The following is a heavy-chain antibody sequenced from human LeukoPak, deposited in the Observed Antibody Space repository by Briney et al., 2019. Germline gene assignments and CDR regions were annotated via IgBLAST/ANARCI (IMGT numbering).Heavy chain of an antibody. J-gene: IGHJ4*02. CDR1: GFIFNTYA. CDR3: AKDRISYTTSPGELSH. CDR2: IRGSGEST. V-gene: IGHV3-23*01. Sequence: GGSLRLSCAASGFIFNTYAMSWVRQAPGKGLEWVSTIRGSGESTHYADSVQGRFTISRDNSLYTVHLQMDSLRGDDTAVYYCAKDRISYTTSPGELSHWGQGTLVIVSS. D-gene: IGHD3-10*01.